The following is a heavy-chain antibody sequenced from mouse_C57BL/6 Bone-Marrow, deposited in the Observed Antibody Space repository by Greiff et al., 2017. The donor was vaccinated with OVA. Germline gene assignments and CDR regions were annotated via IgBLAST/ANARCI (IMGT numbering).Heavy chain of an antibody. D-gene: IGHD2-2*01. CDR2: IDPENGDT. CDR1: GFNIKDDY. CDR3: TTGSTMVTDY. V-gene: IGHV14-4*01. J-gene: IGHJ2*01. Sequence: EVQLQQSGAELVRPGASVKLSCTASGFNIKDDYMHWVKQRPEQGLEWIGWIDPENGDTEYASKFQGKATITADTSSNPAYLQLSSLTSEDTAVYYCTTGSTMVTDYWGQGTTLTVSS.